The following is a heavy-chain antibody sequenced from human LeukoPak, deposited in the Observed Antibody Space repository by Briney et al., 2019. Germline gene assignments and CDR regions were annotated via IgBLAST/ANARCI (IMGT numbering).Heavy chain of an antibody. J-gene: IGHJ4*02. V-gene: IGHV3-11*04. CDR3: TAGDYDSSGYYE. D-gene: IGHD3-22*01. CDR2: ISSSGSTI. Sequence: GGSLRLSCAASGFTFSDYYMSWIRQAPGKGLEWVSYISSSGSTIYYADSVKGRFTISRDNAKNSLYLQMNSLRDEDTAVYYCTAGDYDSSGYYEWGQGTLVTVSS. CDR1: GFTFSDYY.